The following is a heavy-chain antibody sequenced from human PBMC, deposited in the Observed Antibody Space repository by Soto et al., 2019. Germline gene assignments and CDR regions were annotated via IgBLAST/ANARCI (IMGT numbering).Heavy chain of an antibody. J-gene: IGHJ4*02. CDR2: ISYDGTNK. CDR3: ARGTAGELLDY. Sequence: QVQLVESGGGVVQPGKSLRLSCAASGFTTPSGFTFSYYAMHWVRQAPGKGLEWVAVISYDGTNKNYADSMKGRFTISRDNSQNTVSLEMNSLGVDDTAVYYCARGTAGELLDYWGQGTLVTVSS. CDR1: GFTTPSGFTFSYYA. V-gene: IGHV3-30-3*01. D-gene: IGHD3-10*01.